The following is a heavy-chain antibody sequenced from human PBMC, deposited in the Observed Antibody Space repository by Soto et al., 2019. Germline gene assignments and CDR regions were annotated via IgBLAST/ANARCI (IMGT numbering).Heavy chain of an antibody. CDR3: AGSYCSGDSCYLGGV. CDR2: IIPIFGTA. Sequence: SVKVSCKASGGTFSSYAISWVRQAPGQGLEWMGGIIPIFGTANYAQKFQGRVTITADKSTSTAYMELSSLRSEDTAVYYCAGSYCSGDSCYLGGVWGQGTTVTVSS. CDR1: GGTFSSYA. V-gene: IGHV1-69*06. J-gene: IGHJ6*02. D-gene: IGHD2-15*01.